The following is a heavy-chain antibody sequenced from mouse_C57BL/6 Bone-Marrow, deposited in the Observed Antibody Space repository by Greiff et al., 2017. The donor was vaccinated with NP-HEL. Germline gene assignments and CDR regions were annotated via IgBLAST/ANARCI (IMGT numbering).Heavy chain of an antibody. Sequence: EVQVVESGGDLVKPGGSLKLSCAASGFTFSSYGMSWVRQTPDKRLEWVATISSGGSYTYYPDSVKGRFTISRDNAKNTLYLQMSSLKSEDTAMYYCARRRDYTFAYWGQGTLVTVSA. CDR3: ARRRDYTFAY. CDR1: GFTFSSYG. J-gene: IGHJ3*01. CDR2: ISSGGSYT. V-gene: IGHV5-6*01. D-gene: IGHD2-12*01.